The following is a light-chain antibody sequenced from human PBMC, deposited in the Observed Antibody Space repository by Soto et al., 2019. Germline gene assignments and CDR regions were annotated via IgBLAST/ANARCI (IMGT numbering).Light chain of an antibody. V-gene: IGKV4-1*01. Sequence: DIVMTQSPEYLAVSLGERATINCRSSQSILYSSNNKNLIAWYQQKPGQPPKLLIYWASTRQSGVPDRFSGSESGRDFTLTISSLQAEDVAVYYCQQYYSPPRYTFGQGTRLGIK. CDR3: QQYYSPPRYT. J-gene: IGKJ2*01. CDR1: QSILYSSNNKNL. CDR2: WAS.